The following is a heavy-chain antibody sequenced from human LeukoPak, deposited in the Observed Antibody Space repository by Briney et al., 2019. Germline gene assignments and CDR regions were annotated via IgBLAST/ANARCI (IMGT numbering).Heavy chain of an antibody. D-gene: IGHD2-15*01. CDR3: AKYNCSGGSCYSDY. CDR1: GFTFSSNV. J-gene: IGHJ4*02. V-gene: IGHV3-23*01. CDR2: ISGSGGSI. Sequence: GGSLRLSCAASGFTFSSNVITWVRQAPGKGLEWVSSISGSGGSIYYADSVKGRFTISRDNSKNTLYLQMNSLRAEDTAVYYCAKYNCSGGSCYSDYWGQGTLVTVSS.